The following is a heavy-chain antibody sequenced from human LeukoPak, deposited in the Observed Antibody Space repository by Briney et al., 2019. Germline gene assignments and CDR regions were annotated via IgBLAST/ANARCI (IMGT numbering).Heavy chain of an antibody. CDR1: GYTFTSYY. V-gene: IGHV1-69*13. D-gene: IGHD6-13*01. J-gene: IGHJ6*02. CDR2: IIPIFGTA. CDR3: ATVSAGIAATYYYYGMDV. Sequence: ASVTVSCTASGYTFTSYYMHWVRQAPGQGLEWMGGIIPIFGTANYAQKFQGRVTITADESTSTAYMELSSLRSEDTAVYYCATVSAGIAATYYYYGMDVWGQGTTVTVSS.